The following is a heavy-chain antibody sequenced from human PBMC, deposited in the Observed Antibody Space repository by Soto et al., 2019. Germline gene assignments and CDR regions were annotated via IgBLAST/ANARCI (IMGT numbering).Heavy chain of an antibody. V-gene: IGHV3-30-3*01. J-gene: IGHJ3*02. Sequence: WGSLRLSCAASGFTFSSYAMHWVRQAPGKGLEWVAVISYDGSNKYYADSVKGRFTISRDNSKNTLYLQMNSLRAEDTAVYYCARGKLVRIVVVVAANDAFDIWGQGTMVTVSS. CDR3: ARGKLVRIVVVVAANDAFDI. D-gene: IGHD2-15*01. CDR2: ISYDGSNK. CDR1: GFTFSSYA.